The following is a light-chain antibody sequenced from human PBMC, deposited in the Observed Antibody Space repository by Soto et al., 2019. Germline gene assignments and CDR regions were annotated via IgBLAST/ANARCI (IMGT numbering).Light chain of an antibody. CDR3: QQYNNWPLT. Sequence: EIVMTQSPATLSVSPGERATLSCRASQSVSSNLAWYQQQPGQTPRLLIYGASSRATGIPARFSGSGSGTDFTLTISSLQSEDFAVYYCQQYNNWPLTFGGGTNVEIK. V-gene: IGKV3-15*01. CDR1: QSVSSN. J-gene: IGKJ4*01. CDR2: GAS.